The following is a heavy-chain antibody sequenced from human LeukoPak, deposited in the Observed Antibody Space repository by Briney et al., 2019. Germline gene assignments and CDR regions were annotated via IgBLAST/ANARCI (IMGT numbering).Heavy chain of an antibody. V-gene: IGHV3-7*03. CDR3: AKTMGAIDHDY. CDR1: GFPFSGSW. J-gene: IGHJ4*02. CDR2: IKQDGSEK. Sequence: PGGSLRLSCAASGFPFSGSWMNWVRQAPGKGLEWVANIKQDGSEKHYMDSVKGRFTISRDNAKNSMYLQMNSLRAEDTAVYYCAKTMGAIDHDYWGQGTLVTVSS. D-gene: IGHD1-26*01.